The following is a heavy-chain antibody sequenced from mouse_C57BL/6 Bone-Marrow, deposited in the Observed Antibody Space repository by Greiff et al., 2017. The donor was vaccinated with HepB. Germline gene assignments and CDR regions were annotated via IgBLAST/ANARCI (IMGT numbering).Heavy chain of an antibody. V-gene: IGHV1-53*01. Sequence: QVQLQQPGAELVRPGSSVKLSCKASGYTFTSYWMHWVKQRPGQGLEWIGNINPSNGGTNYNEKFKSKATLTVDKSSSTAYMQLSSLTSEDSAVYYCARSDDGYSYYFDYWGQGTTLTVSS. CDR1: GYTFTSYW. J-gene: IGHJ2*01. CDR2: INPSNGGT. CDR3: ARSDDGYSYYFDY. D-gene: IGHD2-3*01.